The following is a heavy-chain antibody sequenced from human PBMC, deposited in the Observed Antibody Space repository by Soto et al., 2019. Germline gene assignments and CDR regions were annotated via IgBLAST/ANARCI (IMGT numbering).Heavy chain of an antibody. D-gene: IGHD2-21*02. CDR3: ARDLCGGDCYPDAFDI. V-gene: IGHV1-69*13. CDR1: GGTFSSYA. Sequence: SVKVSCKASGGTFSSYAISWVRQAPGQGLEWMGGIIPIFGTANYAQKFQGRVTITADESTSTAYMELSSLRSEDTAVYYCARDLCGGDCYPDAFDIWGQGTMVTVSS. CDR2: IIPIFGTA. J-gene: IGHJ3*02.